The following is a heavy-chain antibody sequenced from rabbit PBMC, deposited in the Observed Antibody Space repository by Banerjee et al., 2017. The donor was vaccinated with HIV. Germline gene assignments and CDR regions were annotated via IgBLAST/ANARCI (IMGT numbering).Heavy chain of an antibody. D-gene: IGHD2-1*01. CDR2: IVSDNGAT. V-gene: IGHV1S45*01. CDR3: AREGNGDYNYALYL. CDR1: GFDFSHNA. J-gene: IGHJ4*01. Sequence: QEQLEESGGGLVKPEGSLTLTCTASGFDFSHNAMCWVRQAPGKGLEWIACIVSDNGATYYANWAKGRFSISRASSTTVTLQMTSLTAADTATYFCAREGNGDYNYALYLWGQGTLVTVS.